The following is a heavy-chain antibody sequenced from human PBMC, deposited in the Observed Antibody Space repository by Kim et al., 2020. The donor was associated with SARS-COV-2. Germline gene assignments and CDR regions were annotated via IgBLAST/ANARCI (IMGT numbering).Heavy chain of an antibody. CDR1: GYTLTELS. CDR2: FDPEDGET. D-gene: IGHD3-22*01. CDR3: ATLDSSGYYKEYYFDY. Sequence: ASVKVSCKVSGYTLTELSMHWVRQAPGKGLEWMGGFDPEDGETIYAQKFQGRVTMTEDTSTDTAYMDLSSLRSEDTAVYYCATLDSSGYYKEYYFDYWGQGTRVTVSS. V-gene: IGHV1-24*01. J-gene: IGHJ4*02.